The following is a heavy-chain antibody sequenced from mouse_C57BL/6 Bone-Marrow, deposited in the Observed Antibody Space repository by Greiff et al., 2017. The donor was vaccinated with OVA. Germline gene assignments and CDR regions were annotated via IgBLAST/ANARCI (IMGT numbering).Heavy chain of an antibody. CDR2: IYPSDSET. D-gene: IGHD3-2*02. CDR3: ARGTAQARGDYFDY. J-gene: IGHJ2*01. Sequence: QVQLQQPGAELVRPGSSVKLSCKASGYTFTSYWMDWVKQRPGQGLEWIGNIYPSDSETHYNQKFKDKATLTVDKSSSTAYMQLSSLTSEDSAVYYCARGTAQARGDYFDYWGQGTTLTVSS. V-gene: IGHV1-61*01. CDR1: GYTFTSYW.